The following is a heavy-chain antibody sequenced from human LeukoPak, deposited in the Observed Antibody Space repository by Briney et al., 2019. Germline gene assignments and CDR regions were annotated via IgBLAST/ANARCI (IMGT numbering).Heavy chain of an antibody. J-gene: IGHJ4*02. V-gene: IGHV4-4*07. CDR2: IYTSGST. Sequence: SETLSLTCTVSGGSISSYYWSWLRQPAGKGLEGIGRIYTSGSTNYIPSLNSRVTMSADTSKNQFSLKLSSVTAADTAVYYCARGRIGTSRIDYWGQGTLATVSS. D-gene: IGHD6-13*01. CDR3: ARGRIGTSRIDY. CDR1: GGSISSYY.